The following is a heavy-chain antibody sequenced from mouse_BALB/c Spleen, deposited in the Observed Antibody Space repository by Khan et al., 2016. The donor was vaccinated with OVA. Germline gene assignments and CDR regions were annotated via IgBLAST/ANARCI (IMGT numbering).Heavy chain of an antibody. Sequence: DLVKPGASVKLSCKASGYTFTSYWINWIKQRPGQGLEWIGRIGPGSSNAYYNDIFKGKATLTVDTSSNTAYIQLSSLSSEDSAVYFGARESYYGGRWYAIDYWGQGASVTVSA. CDR3: ARESYYGGRWYAIDY. J-gene: IGHJ4*01. D-gene: IGHD1-1*01. V-gene: IGHV1S41*01. CDR1: GYTFTSYW. CDR2: IGPGSSNA.